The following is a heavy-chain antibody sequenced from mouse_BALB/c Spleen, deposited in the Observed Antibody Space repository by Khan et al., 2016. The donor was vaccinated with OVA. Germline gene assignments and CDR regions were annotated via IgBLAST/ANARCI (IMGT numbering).Heavy chain of an antibody. D-gene: IGHD1-3*01. CDR1: GFSLTSYG. CDR3: ARLEDI. Sequence: QVQLKESGPGLVAPSQSLSITCTVSGFSLTSYGVHWVRQPPGPGLEWLGVIWAGGSTNYNSALMSRLSISKDNSKSQVFLTRNSLQTEDTAMYYCARLEDIWGQGTTLTVSS. CDR2: IWAGGST. V-gene: IGHV2-9*02. J-gene: IGHJ2*01.